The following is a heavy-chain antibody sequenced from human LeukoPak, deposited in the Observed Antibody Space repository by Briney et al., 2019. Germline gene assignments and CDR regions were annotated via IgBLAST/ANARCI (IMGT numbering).Heavy chain of an antibody. CDR2: INPSGGST. V-gene: IGHV1-46*01. J-gene: IGHJ6*02. CDR1: GYTLTELS. CDR3: ARTNTAMVLAYYYYGMDV. D-gene: IGHD5-18*01. Sequence: ASVKVSCKVSGYTLTELSMHWVRQAPGQGLEWMGIINPSGGSTSYAQKFQGRVTMTRDTSTSTVYMELSSLRSEDTAVYYCARTNTAMVLAYYYYGMDVWGQGTTVTVSS.